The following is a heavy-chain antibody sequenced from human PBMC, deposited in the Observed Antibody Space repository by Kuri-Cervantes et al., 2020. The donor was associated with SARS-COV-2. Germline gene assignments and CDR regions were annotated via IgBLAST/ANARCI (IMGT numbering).Heavy chain of an antibody. Sequence: ASVQVSCKSSGGTFNTFIINWVRQATGQGLEWMGWMNPNSGNTGYAQKFQGRVTMTRNTSISTAYMELSSLRSEDTAVYYCARTGGANYYDSSGYYNWGQGTLVTVSS. CDR3: ARTGGANYYDSSGYYN. D-gene: IGHD3-22*01. V-gene: IGHV1-8*02. CDR2: MNPNSGNT. J-gene: IGHJ4*02. CDR1: GGTFNTFI.